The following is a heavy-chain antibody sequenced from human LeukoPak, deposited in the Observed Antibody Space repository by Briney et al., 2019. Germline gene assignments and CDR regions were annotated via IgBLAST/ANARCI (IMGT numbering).Heavy chain of an antibody. Sequence: PGGSLRLSCAASGFTFSSYGMHWVRQAPGKGLEWVAVIWYDGSNKYYADPVKGRFTISRDNSKNTLYLQMNSLRAEDTAVYYCAKDREEDYYDSSGYWDYWGQGTLVTVSS. CDR3: AKDREEDYYDSSGYWDY. D-gene: IGHD3-22*01. CDR1: GFTFSSYG. J-gene: IGHJ4*02. CDR2: IWYDGSNK. V-gene: IGHV3-33*06.